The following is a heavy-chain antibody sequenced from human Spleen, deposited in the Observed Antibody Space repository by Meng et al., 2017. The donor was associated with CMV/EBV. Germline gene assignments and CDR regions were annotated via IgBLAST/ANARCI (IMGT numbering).Heavy chain of an antibody. CDR3: AREADT. J-gene: IGHJ5*02. V-gene: IGHV3-48*04. CDR1: GFTFGGYS. Sequence: GESLKISCVGSGFTFGGYSMNWVRQAPGKGLEWVAYVSSSSSTIYYADSVKGRFTISRDNAKNTLYLQMNSMRAEDTAIYYCAREADTWGRGTLVTVSS. CDR2: VSSSSSTI.